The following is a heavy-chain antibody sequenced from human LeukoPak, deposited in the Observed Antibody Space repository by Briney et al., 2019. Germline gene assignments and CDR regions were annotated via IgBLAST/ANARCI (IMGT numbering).Heavy chain of an antibody. D-gene: IGHD3-10*01. J-gene: IGHJ5*02. CDR1: GGSISNDY. Sequence: PSETLSLTCVVSGGSISNDYWNWIRQPAGRVLEWIGRVHSTGYTDYNPSLTSRFTMSVDTSRNQFSLNLKSLTAADTAVYYCARESASVFSMIRGVGWFDPCGQETLVTVSS. CDR3: ARESASVFSMIRGVGWFDP. CDR2: VHSTGYT. V-gene: IGHV4-4*07.